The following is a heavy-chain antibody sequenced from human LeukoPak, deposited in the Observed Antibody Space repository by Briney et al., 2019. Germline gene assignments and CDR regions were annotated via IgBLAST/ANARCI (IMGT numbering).Heavy chain of an antibody. V-gene: IGHV3-21*01. CDR3: ARCSGGTYYSGAHSFYGMDV. D-gene: IGHD2-15*01. CDR1: GFTFSDYS. Sequence: GGSLRLSCAASGFTFSDYSMNWVRQAPGKGLEWVSSISSSSDSIYYADSVKGRFTISRDNAKNSLYLQVNSLRAEDTAVYYCARCSGGTYYSGAHSFYGMDVWGQGTTVSVSS. J-gene: IGHJ6*02. CDR2: ISSSSDSI.